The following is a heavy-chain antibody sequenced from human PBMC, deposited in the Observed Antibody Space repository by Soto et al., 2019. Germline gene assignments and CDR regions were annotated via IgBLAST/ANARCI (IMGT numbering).Heavy chain of an antibody. CDR3: ARDSCSGGSCYFDY. J-gene: IGHJ4*02. D-gene: IGHD2-15*01. CDR2: IYYSGST. V-gene: IGHV4-31*03. CDR1: GGSISSGVYY. Sequence: QVQLQKSGPGLVKPSQTLSLTCTVSGGSISSGVYYWSWIRQHPGKGLEWIGYIYYSGSTYYNPSLRSRLTISVDTSKNQLSLKLSAVTAADTAVYYCARDSCSGGSCYFDYWGQGTLVTVSS.